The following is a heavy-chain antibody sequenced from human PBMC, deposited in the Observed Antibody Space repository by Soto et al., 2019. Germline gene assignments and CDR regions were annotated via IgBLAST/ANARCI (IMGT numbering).Heavy chain of an antibody. J-gene: IGHJ3*02. CDR2: IYWDDDK. V-gene: IGHV2-5*02. Sequence: QITLKESGPTLVKPTQTLTLTCTFSGFSLTTSGVGVGWLRQPPGKALEWLATIYWDDDKRFSSSFNDRVTIRKDTSKNQVVLTMTNMKPVDTATYYYAHKSEYHSQTTFDIWAQGTMVTVS. CDR3: AHKSEYHSQTTFDI. D-gene: IGHD6-6*01. CDR1: GFSLTTSGVG.